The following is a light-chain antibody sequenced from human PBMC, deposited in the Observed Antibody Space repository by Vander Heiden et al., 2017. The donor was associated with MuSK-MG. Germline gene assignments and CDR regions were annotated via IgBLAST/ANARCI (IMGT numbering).Light chain of an antibody. CDR2: AAS. Sequence: DIQMTQSPSSLSASLGDRVTITCRASQSINIYLNWYQQKPGKAPKILIHAASRLQSGVPSRFSGSGSGTDFTLTIARLQPEDFATYYCQQSVYSLWTFGQGTKLEIK. V-gene: IGKV1-39*01. CDR3: QQSVYSLWT. J-gene: IGKJ2*01. CDR1: QSINIY.